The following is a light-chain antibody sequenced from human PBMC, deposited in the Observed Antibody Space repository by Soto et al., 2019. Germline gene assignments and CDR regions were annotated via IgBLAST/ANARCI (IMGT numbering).Light chain of an antibody. CDR3: CSYAGSSTVV. CDR1: SSDVGCYNL. J-gene: IGLJ2*01. CDR2: EGS. Sequence: QSVLTQPASVSGSPGQSITISCTGTSSDVGCYNLVSWYQQHPGKAPKLMIYEGSKRPSGVSNRFSGSKSGNTASLTISGLQAEDEADYYCCSYAGSSTVVFGGGTKVTVL. V-gene: IGLV2-23*01.